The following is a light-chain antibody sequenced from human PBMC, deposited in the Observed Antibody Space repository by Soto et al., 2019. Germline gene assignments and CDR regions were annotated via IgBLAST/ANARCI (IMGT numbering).Light chain of an antibody. Sequence: SCLTHPPSASQTPGQTASISCSGSNSNIASNTVNWYQHLPGTAPKLLIYYNNQRPSGVPDRFSGSKSGTSASLAISGLQSEDESDYYCAAWDDTLKRYVFGTGTKVTVL. CDR3: AAWDDTLKRYV. CDR1: NSNIASNT. J-gene: IGLJ1*01. CDR2: YNN. V-gene: IGLV1-44*01.